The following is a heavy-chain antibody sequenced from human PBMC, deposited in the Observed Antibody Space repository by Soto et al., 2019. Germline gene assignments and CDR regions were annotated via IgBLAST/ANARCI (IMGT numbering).Heavy chain of an antibody. J-gene: IGHJ6*02. V-gene: IGHV3-72*01. D-gene: IGHD3-22*01. Sequence: GGSLRLSCAASGFTFSDHYMDWVRQAPGKGLEWVGRTRNKANSYTTEYAASVKGRFTISRDDSKNSLYLQMNSLKTEDTAVYYCVQSGDSSDYGMDVWGQGTTVTVSS. CDR1: GFTFSDHY. CDR3: VQSGDSSDYGMDV. CDR2: TRNKANSYTT.